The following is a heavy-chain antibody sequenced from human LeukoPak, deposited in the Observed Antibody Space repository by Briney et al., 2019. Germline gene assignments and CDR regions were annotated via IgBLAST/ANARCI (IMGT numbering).Heavy chain of an antibody. CDR2: ITSRSSPI. V-gene: IGHV3-48*02. J-gene: IGHJ4*02. CDR1: GFTFSSYS. CDR3: VRDPHALDY. Sequence: PGGSLRPSCAASGFTFSSYSMNWVRQAPGKGLEWISYITSRSSPIHYADSVRGRFTISRDNAKNSLYLQMNSLRDEDTAVYYCVRDPHALDYWGRGTLVTVSS.